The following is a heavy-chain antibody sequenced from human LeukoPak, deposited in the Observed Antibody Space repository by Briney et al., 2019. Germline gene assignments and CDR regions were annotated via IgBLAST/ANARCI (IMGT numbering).Heavy chain of an antibody. D-gene: IGHD3-22*01. CDR3: ASNHYYDSSGYYREHYYFDY. CDR1: GFTFSSYS. Sequence: GGSLRLSCAASGFTFSSYSMNWVRQAPGKGLEWVSSISSSSYIYYADSVKGRFTISRDNAKNSLYLQMNSLRAEDTAVYYCASNHYYDSSGYYREHYYFDYWGQGTLVTVSS. CDR2: ISSSSYI. J-gene: IGHJ4*02. V-gene: IGHV3-21*01.